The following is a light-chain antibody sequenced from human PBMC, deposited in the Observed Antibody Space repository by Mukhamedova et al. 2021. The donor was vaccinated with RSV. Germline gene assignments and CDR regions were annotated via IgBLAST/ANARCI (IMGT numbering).Light chain of an antibody. V-gene: IGKV3-15*01. CDR1: LSVSTY. CDR3: QQYNNWPPWT. CDR2: GAS. J-gene: IGKJ1*01. Sequence: ASLSVSTYLAWYQQRPDQAPRLLIYGASTRATGVPARFSGSGSGTEFTLTISSLQSEDFAVYYCQQYNNWPPWTFGQGTKVEIK.